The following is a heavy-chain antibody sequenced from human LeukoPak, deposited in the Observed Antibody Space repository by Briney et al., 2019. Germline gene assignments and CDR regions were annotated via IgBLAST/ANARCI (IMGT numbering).Heavy chain of an antibody. CDR3: ARVLHGSGSLYYYYYYMDV. CDR2: ISAYNGNT. D-gene: IGHD3-10*01. CDR1: GYTFTSYG. V-gene: IGHV1-18*01. J-gene: IGHJ6*03. Sequence: ASVKVSCKASGYTFTSYGISWVRQAPGQGLEWMGWISAYNGNTNYAQKLQGRVTMTTDTSTSTAYMELRSLRSDDTAVYYCARVLHGSGSLYYYYYYMDVWGKGTTDTISS.